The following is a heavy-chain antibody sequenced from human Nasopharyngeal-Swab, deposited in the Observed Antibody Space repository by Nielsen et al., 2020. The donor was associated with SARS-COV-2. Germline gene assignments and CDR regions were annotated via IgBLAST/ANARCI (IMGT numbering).Heavy chain of an antibody. D-gene: IGHD1-26*01. CDR2: IKVDGSEQ. CDR3: ARAETQQIRGWGY. Sequence: GESLKTPCAASGFTFRDYWMAWDRPAPGKGLEWVADIKVDGSEQYHVDSVKGRLPVSRDNAKNSLYLQMNSLRAEDPAMYYCARAETQQIRGWGYWGQGTLVTVSS. J-gene: IGHJ4*02. V-gene: IGHV3-7*01. CDR1: GFTFRDYW.